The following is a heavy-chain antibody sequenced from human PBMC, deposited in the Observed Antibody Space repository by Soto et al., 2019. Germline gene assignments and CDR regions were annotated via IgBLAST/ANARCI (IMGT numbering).Heavy chain of an antibody. J-gene: IGHJ4*02. Sequence: KPSETLSLTCTVSGGSISSYYWSWIRQPPGKGLEWIGYIYYSGSTNYNPSLKSRVTISVDTSKNQFSLKLSSVTAADTAVYYCARAVAGTTAFDYWGQGTLVTVSS. CDR3: ARAVAGTTAFDY. D-gene: IGHD1-7*01. CDR1: GGSISSYY. CDR2: IYYSGST. V-gene: IGHV4-59*01.